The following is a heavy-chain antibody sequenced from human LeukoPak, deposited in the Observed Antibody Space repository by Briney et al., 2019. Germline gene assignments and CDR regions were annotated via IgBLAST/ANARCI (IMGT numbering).Heavy chain of an antibody. CDR1: GGSISSSSW. CDR3: ARPYGRFTPDAFVI. V-gene: IGHV4-4*02. D-gene: IGHD3-10*02. J-gene: IGHJ3*02. Sequence: PSETLSLTCAVSGGSISSSSWWTWVRQSPGKGLEWIGEVFHSGSTNYNPSLKSRVTISVDTSKNQFSLKLSSVTAADTAVYYCARPYGRFTPDAFVIWGQGTMVTASS. CDR2: VFHSGST.